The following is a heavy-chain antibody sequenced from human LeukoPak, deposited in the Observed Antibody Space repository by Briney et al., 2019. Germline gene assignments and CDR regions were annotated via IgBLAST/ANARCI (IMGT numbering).Heavy chain of an antibody. CDR3: ARDWNGSGTAFDH. D-gene: IGHD1-1*01. Sequence: GGSLRLSCAASGFSFSAYWMRWVRQAPGKGLEWVANIKVDGTEKYYVDSVKGRFTISRDNAKNSLSLQMSGLRAEDTAVYYCARDWNGSGTAFDHWGQGTLVTVSS. J-gene: IGHJ4*02. V-gene: IGHV3-7*05. CDR2: IKVDGTEK. CDR1: GFSFSAYW.